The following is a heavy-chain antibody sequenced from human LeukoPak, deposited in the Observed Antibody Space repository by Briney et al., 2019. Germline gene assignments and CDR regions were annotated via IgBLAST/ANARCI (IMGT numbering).Heavy chain of an antibody. CDR2: ISGSGGST. J-gene: IGHJ4*02. CDR1: GFTFSSYA. V-gene: IGHV3-23*01. CDR3: AAGGYYYDSSPSFDY. D-gene: IGHD3-22*01. Sequence: GGSLRLSCAASGFTFSSYAMSWVPQAPGKGLEWVSAISGSGGSTYYADSVKGRFTISRDNSKNTLYLQMNSLRAEDTAVYYCAAGGYYYDSSPSFDYWGQGTLVTVSS.